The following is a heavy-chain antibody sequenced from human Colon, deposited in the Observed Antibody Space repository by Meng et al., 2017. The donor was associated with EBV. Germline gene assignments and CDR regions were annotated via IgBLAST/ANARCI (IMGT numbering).Heavy chain of an antibody. CDR2: IYHSGST. CDR1: GGSLSSRNW. J-gene: IGHJ4*02. CDR3: ARVGAYCGGDCYHPR. Sequence: QLQLQGSGPELVKPSGTLSLTCAVSGGSLSSRNWWSWVRQPPGKGLEWIGEIYHSGSTNYNPSLKSRVTISVDESKNQFSLRLSSVTAADTAVYYCARVGAYCGGDCYHPRWGQGTLVTVSS. D-gene: IGHD2-21*02. V-gene: IGHV4-4*02.